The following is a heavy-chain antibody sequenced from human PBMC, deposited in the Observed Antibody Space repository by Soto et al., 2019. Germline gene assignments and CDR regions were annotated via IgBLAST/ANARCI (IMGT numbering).Heavy chain of an antibody. Sequence: GGSLRLSCAASGFTFSGFGMHWVRQAPGKGLEWVAVISYDGTNEIYADSVKGRFSVSRDNSKNSLYLQMDSLRAEDTAVYYCARIILAFCTSASCSNWFDPWGQGTLVTVSS. CDR3: ARIILAFCTSASCSNWFDP. CDR1: GFTFSGFG. V-gene: IGHV3-30*03. CDR2: ISYDGTNE. J-gene: IGHJ5*02. D-gene: IGHD2-2*01.